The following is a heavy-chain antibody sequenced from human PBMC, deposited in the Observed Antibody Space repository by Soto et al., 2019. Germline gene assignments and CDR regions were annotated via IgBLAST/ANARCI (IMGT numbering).Heavy chain of an antibody. CDR2: IIPIFGTA. J-gene: IGHJ4*02. Sequence: QVQLVQSGAAVKKPGSSVKVYCKASGGTFSSYAISWVRQAPGQGLEWMGGIIPIFGTANYAQNFQGRVTITADESTSTADMELSSLRSEDTAVYYCASTYGDYVPFDYWGQGTLVTFSS. CDR3: ASTYGDYVPFDY. CDR1: GGTFSSYA. V-gene: IGHV1-69*01. D-gene: IGHD4-17*01.